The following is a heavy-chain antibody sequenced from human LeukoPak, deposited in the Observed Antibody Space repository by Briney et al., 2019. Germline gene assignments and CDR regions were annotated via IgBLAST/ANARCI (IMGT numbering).Heavy chain of an antibody. V-gene: IGHV1-69*06. D-gene: IGHD2-2*01. Sequence: SVKVSCKASGGTFSSYAISWVRQAPGQGLEWMAGIIPIFGTANYAQKFQGRVTITADKSTSTAYMQLISLRSEDTAVYYCARGGVGYCSSSSCYRFDYWGQGTLVTVSS. J-gene: IGHJ4*02. CDR2: IIPIFGTA. CDR1: GGTFSSYA. CDR3: ARGGVGYCSSSSCYRFDY.